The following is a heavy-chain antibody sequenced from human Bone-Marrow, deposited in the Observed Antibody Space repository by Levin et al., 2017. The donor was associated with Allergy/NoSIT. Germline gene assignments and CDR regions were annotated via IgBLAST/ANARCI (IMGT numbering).Heavy chain of an antibody. CDR2: INPSGGRT. D-gene: IGHD4-17*01. CDR1: GYTFTSYY. V-gene: IGHV1-46*01. J-gene: IGHJ6*02. CDR3: ARDEETVTTLPSGLYGMDV. Sequence: ASVKVSCKASGYTFTSYYIHWVRQAPGQGLQWMGIINPSGGRTRYVEKFQGRVTMTRDTSTSTVYMELSSLRSEDTAVYFCARDEETVTTLPSGLYGMDVWGQGTTVTVSS.